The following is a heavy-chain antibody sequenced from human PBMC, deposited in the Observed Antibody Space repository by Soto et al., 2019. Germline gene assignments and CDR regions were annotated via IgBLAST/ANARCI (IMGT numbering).Heavy chain of an antibody. J-gene: IGHJ3*02. Sequence: EVQFLESGGDLVQPGGSLRLSCAASGFTFSSYAMSWVRQAPGKGLEWVSTISDRGAYTYYSDSVKGRVTISRDNSKNTLYLQMKSLRVEDTAVYYCAKLLPRAFDIWGQGTMVTVSS. CDR3: AKLLPRAFDI. CDR2: ISDRGAYT. CDR1: GFTFSSYA. V-gene: IGHV3-23*01. D-gene: IGHD2-15*01.